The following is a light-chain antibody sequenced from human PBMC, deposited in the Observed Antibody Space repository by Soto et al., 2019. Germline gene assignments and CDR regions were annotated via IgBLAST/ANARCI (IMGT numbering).Light chain of an antibody. J-gene: IGLJ1*01. V-gene: IGLV2-14*01. CDR1: RSDVGGYNY. Sequence: QSALTQPASVSGSPGQSITISCTGTRSDVGGYNYVSWYQQHPGKAPKLMIYEVSNRPSGVSNRLSGSKSGNTASLTISGLQAEDEADYYCSSYTSSSTRVFGTGTKLTVL. CDR2: EVS. CDR3: SSYTSSSTRV.